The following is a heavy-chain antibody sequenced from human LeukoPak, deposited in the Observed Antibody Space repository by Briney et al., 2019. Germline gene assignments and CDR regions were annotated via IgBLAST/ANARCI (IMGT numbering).Heavy chain of an antibody. CDR2: MNPNSGNT. CDR3: ASALTTVTTTGY. V-gene: IGHV1-8*01. Sequence: GASVKVSCKASGYTFTSYDINWVRQATGQGLEWMGWMNPNSGNTGYAQEFQGRVTMTRNTSISTAYMELSSLRSEDTAVYYCASALTTVTTTGYWGQGTLVTVSS. D-gene: IGHD4-17*01. CDR1: GYTFTSYD. J-gene: IGHJ4*02.